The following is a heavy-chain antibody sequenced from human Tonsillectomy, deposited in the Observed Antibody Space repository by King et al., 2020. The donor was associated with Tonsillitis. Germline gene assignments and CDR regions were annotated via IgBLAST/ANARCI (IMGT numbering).Heavy chain of an antibody. J-gene: IGHJ4*02. V-gene: IGHV5-51*01. CDR3: ARPAWRAYVDFY. Sequence: VQLVESGAEVKKPGESLKISCKGFGYSFTNYWIGWVRQMPGKGLEWMGLIYPGDSNTKYRPSFQGQVTISADKSVSTAYLQWSSLKASDTAIYYCARPAWRAYVDFYWGRGTLVTVS. CDR2: IYPGDSNT. CDR1: GYSFTNYW. D-gene: IGHD3-3*01.